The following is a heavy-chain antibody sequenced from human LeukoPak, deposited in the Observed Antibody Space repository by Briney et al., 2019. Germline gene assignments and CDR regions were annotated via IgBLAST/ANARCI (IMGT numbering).Heavy chain of an antibody. V-gene: IGHV4-39*01. CDR1: GGSISSSSYY. J-gene: IGHJ5*02. Sequence: PSETLSLTCTVSGGSISSSSYYWGWIRQPPGKGLEWIGSIYYSGSTYYNPSLKSRVTISVGTSKNQFSLKLSSVTAAGTAMYYCASLAYCSGDSCLGNWFDPWGQGTLVTVSS. CDR2: IYYSGST. CDR3: ASLAYCSGDSCLGNWFDP. D-gene: IGHD2-15*01.